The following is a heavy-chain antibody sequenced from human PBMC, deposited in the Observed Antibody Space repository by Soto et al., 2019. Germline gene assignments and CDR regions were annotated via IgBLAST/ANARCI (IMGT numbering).Heavy chain of an antibody. Sequence: GSLRLAGAASVFTFVNYAMPWVRRGPGKGLECVSRISGSGGGTYYADSVKGRFTISRDNSENTLYLHLNSLRVEDTAIYYCARIPHRYDALTGPGYWGQGALVTVSS. V-gene: IGHV3-23*01. J-gene: IGHJ4*02. CDR3: ARIPHRYDALTGPGY. CDR2: ISGSGGGT. D-gene: IGHD3-9*01. CDR1: VFTFVNYA.